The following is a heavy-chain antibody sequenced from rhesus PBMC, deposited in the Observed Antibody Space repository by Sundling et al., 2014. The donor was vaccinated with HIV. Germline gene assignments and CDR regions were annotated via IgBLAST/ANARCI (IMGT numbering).Heavy chain of an antibody. J-gene: IGHJ1*01. CDR3: ASAEGLFCSDGACYAGAHLEF. V-gene: IGHV3-54*02. D-gene: IGHD2-39*02. CDR1: GFTFNTYA. Sequence: EVQLVESGGGLVQPGGSLRLSCAASGFTFNTYAMHWVRQAPGKGLEWVAVIWFDGSKKYYEDSVKDRFTVSRDNSKNMLYLQMNNLKLEDTAVYYCASAEGLFCSDGACYAGAHLEFWGQGALVTVSS. CDR2: IWFDGSKK.